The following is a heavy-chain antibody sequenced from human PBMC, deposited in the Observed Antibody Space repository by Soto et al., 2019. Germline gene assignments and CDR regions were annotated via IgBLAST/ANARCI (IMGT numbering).Heavy chain of an antibody. V-gene: IGHV6-1*01. J-gene: IGHJ6*02. CDR2: TYYRSKWYN. CDR1: GDSVSSNSAA. Sequence: SQTLSLTCTISGDSVSSNSAAWNWIRQSPSRGLEWLGRTYYRSKWYNDYAVSVKSRITINPDTSKNQFSLQLNSVTPEDTAVYYCAREKAGVTIFEWQIYGMDVWGQGTTVTVSS. D-gene: IGHD3-3*01. CDR3: AREKAGVTIFEWQIYGMDV.